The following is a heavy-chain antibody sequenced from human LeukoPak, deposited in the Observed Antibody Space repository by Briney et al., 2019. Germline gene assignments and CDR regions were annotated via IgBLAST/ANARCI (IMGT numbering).Heavy chain of an antibody. V-gene: IGHV3-74*01. Sequence: GGSLRLSCAASGFTFSSYWTHWVRQAPGKGLVWVSRINSDGSSTSYADSVKGRFTISRDNAKNTLYLQMNSLRAEDTAVYYCARAGMYSSGWFDPWGQGTLVTVSS. J-gene: IGHJ5*02. CDR3: ARAGMYSSGWFDP. CDR2: INSDGSST. CDR1: GFTFSSYW. D-gene: IGHD6-19*01.